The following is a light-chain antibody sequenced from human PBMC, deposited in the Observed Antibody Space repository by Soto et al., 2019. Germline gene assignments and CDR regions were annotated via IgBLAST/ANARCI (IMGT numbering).Light chain of an antibody. CDR2: GSA. Sequence: EIVMTQSPATLSVSPGERATLSCRASQSVFSSLAWYQQRPGQAPRLLIYGSATRATGIPDRFSGSGSGTEFTLTISSLQSEDSAVYYCQQYHSWPAFGQWTKVEIK. CDR1: QSVFSS. CDR3: QQYHSWPA. J-gene: IGKJ1*01. V-gene: IGKV3-15*01.